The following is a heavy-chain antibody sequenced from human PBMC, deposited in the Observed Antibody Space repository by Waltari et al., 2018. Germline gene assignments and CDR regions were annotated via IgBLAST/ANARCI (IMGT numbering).Heavy chain of an antibody. D-gene: IGHD3-10*01. CDR2: INPSGGST. Sequence: QVQLVQSGAEVKKPGASVKVSCKASGYTFTSYYMHWVRQAPGQGLEWMGIINPSGGSTSYAQKFQGRVNMTRDTSTSTVYMELSSLRSEDTAVYYCARGGDGSGSYPDAFDIWGQGTMVTVSS. J-gene: IGHJ3*02. CDR3: ARGGDGSGSYPDAFDI. V-gene: IGHV1-46*01. CDR1: GYTFTSYY.